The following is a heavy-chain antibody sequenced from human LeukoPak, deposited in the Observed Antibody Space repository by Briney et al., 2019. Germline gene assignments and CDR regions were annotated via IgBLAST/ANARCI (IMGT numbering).Heavy chain of an antibody. CDR1: GGSIRSYY. J-gene: IGHJ6*02. V-gene: IGHV4-59*08. CDR3: ARHESDSWRAGHYYYGMDV. D-gene: IGHD5-12*01. Sequence: SETLSLTCPVSGGSIRSYYWSWIRQPPGKGLEWIGYIYYSGSTNYNPSLKSRVTISVDTSKNQFSLKLSSVTAADTAVYYCARHESDSWRAGHYYYGMDVWGQGTTVTVSS. CDR2: IYYSGST.